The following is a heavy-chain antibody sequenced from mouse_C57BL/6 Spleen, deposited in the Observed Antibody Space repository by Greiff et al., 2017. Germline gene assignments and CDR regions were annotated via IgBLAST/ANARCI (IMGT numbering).Heavy chain of an antibody. Sequence: QFQLQQSGAELVRPGTSVKMSCKASGYPFTQYWIGCAKQRPGHGLEWSGDISPGGGSTNYNEKFKGKATLTADKSSSTAYMQFSSLTSEDSALYYCARRGDGNPGFAYWGQGTLVTVSA. CDR1: GYPFTQYW. CDR3: ARRGDGNPGFAY. V-gene: IGHV1-63*01. J-gene: IGHJ3*01. D-gene: IGHD2-1*01. CDR2: ISPGGGST.